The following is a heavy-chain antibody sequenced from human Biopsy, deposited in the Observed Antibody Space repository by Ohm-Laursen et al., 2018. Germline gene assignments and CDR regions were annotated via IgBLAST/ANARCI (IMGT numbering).Heavy chain of an antibody. D-gene: IGHD3-9*01. CDR3: ATKLTGYFHH. V-gene: IGHV1-69*06. Sequence: SSVKVSCKAPGGTFSNYGVNWVRQAPGQGLEWLGGNIPILGTGNYAQKFQDRVTVAAGTSTSTATMELRSLRSDDTAVYYCATKLTGYFHHWGQGTLVIVSS. J-gene: IGHJ1*01. CDR1: GGTFSNYG. CDR2: NIPILGTG.